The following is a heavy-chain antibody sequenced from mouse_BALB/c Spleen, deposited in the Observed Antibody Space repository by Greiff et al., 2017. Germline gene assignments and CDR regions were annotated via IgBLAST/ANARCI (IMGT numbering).Heavy chain of an antibody. CDR3: ARWGWVLDY. V-gene: IGHV1-54*01. D-gene: IGHD2-3*01. CDR2: VNPGSGGT. J-gene: IGHJ2*01. Sequence: QVQLQQPGAELVKPGTSVKVSCKASGYAFTNYLIEWVKQRPGQGLEWIGVVNPGSGGTNYNEKFKGKATLTADKSSSTTYMQLSSLTSDDSAVYFCARWGWVLDYWGQGTTLTVAS. CDR1: GYAFTNYL.